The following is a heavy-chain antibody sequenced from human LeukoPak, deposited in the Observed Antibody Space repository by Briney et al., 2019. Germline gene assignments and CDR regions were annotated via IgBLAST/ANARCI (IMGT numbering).Heavy chain of an antibody. CDR2: IYPGDSDT. Sequence: GESLKISCKGSGYSFTTYWIGWVRQMPGKGLEWMGIIYPGDSDTRYSPSFQGQVTISADKSISTAYLQWSSLKASDTAMYYCARQTRGGIAAAGSDYWGQGTLVTVSS. D-gene: IGHD6-13*01. CDR1: GYSFTTYW. J-gene: IGHJ4*02. CDR3: ARQTRGGIAAAGSDY. V-gene: IGHV5-51*01.